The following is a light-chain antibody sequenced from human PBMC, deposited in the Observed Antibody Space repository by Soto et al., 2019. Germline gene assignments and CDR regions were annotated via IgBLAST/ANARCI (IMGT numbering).Light chain of an antibody. CDR2: GAS. Sequence: EFDLTQTPGPLSLSPGERATLSCRASERLSSVYLAWYQQRPGQPPRLLIYGASSRATGIPDRFSGSGSGTDATLTINRLEPEDFAVYYCQQYGSSPTFGGG. CDR3: QQYGSSPT. V-gene: IGKV3-20*01. CDR1: ERLSSVY. J-gene: IGKJ4*01.